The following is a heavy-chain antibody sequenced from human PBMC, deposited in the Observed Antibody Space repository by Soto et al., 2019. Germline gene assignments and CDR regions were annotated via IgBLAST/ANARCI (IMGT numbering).Heavy chain of an antibody. D-gene: IGHD4-17*01. J-gene: IGHJ5*02. Sequence: QVQLQESGPGLVKPSETLSLTCTVSGGSISSYYWSWIRQPPGKGLEWIGYIYYSGSTNYNPSLKSRVTISVDTSKNQFSLKLSSVTAADTAVYYCAREPSDYGPFDPWGQGTLVTVSS. V-gene: IGHV4-59*01. CDR2: IYYSGST. CDR3: AREPSDYGPFDP. CDR1: GGSISSYY.